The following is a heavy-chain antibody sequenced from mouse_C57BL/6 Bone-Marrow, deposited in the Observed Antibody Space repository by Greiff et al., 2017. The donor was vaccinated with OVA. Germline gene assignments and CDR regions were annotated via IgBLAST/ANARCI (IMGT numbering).Heavy chain of an antibody. CDR1: GYTFTNYW. CDR2: LAPSDSYI. D-gene: IGHD1-1*01. CDR3: AHYGSRLYLHY. V-gene: IGHV1-59*01. Sequence: VQLQQPGAELVRPGTSVKLSCKASGYTFTNYWMPWVKQRPGQGLEWIGVLAPSDSYINYNQKFKGRATLTVDTSASTAYMHLSSLTSEDSAVYYCAHYGSRLYLHYWGQGTSLTVSS. J-gene: IGHJ2*02.